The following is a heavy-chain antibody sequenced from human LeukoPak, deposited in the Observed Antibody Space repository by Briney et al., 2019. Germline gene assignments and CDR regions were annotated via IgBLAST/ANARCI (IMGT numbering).Heavy chain of an antibody. V-gene: IGHV1-24*01. CDR2: FDPEDGET. J-gene: IGHJ4*02. D-gene: IGHD4-23*01. Sequence: GASVKVSCKVSGFTLTELSMHWVRQAPGKGLEWMGGFDPEDGETIYAQKFQGRVTMTEDTSTDTAYMELSSLRSEDTAVYYCTTPRIAYGGDYWGYLIGFDYWGQGTLVTVSS. CDR3: TTPRIAYGGDYWGYLIGFDY. CDR1: GFTLTELS.